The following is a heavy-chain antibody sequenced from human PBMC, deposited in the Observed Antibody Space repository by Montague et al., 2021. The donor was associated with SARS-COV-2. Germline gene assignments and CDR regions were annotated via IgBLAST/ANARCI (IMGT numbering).Heavy chain of an antibody. J-gene: IGHJ4*02. V-gene: IGHV4-34*01. D-gene: IGHD3-22*01. Sequence: SETLSLTCAVYGGSFSDNYWSWIRKPPGKGLEWIGEINHRGTSNYNPSLKSRVSTSVDTSKNQFSLCLGSVTAADTAVYYCARGRQHFNMIVVVMTGGEYYIDYWGQGTLVTVSS. CDR1: GGSFSDNY. CDR3: ARGRQHFNMIVVVMTGGEYYIDY. CDR2: INHRGTS.